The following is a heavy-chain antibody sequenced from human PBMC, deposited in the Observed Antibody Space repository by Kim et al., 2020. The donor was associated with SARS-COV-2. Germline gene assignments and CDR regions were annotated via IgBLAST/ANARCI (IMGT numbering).Heavy chain of an antibody. V-gene: IGHV4-39*07. Sequence: SETLSLTCTVSGGSISSSSYYWGWIRQPPGKGLEWIGSIYYSGSTYYNPSLKSRVTISVDTSKNQFSLKLSSVTAADTAVYYCARDSGDPRGKKPYYFDYWGQGTLVTVSS. J-gene: IGHJ4*02. CDR3: ARDSGDPRGKKPYYFDY. CDR1: GGSISSSSYY. CDR2: IYYSGST.